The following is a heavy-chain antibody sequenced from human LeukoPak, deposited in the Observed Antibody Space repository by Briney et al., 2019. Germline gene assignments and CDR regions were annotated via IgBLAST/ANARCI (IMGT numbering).Heavy chain of an antibody. J-gene: IGHJ4*02. Sequence: ASLKVSCKASGYTFTAYYIHWVRQAPGQGLEWMGWINPNSGDTNYAQKFQGRVTMTRDTSISTAYMELSGLKSDDTAVYYCARGRRWLPIDYWGQGTLVTVSS. CDR2: INPNSGDT. CDR3: ARGRRWLPIDY. V-gene: IGHV1-2*02. CDR1: GYTFTAYY. D-gene: IGHD5-24*01.